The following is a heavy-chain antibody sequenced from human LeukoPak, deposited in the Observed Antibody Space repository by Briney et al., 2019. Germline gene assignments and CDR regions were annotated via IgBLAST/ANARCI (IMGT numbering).Heavy chain of an antibody. D-gene: IGHD3-22*01. CDR1: GGSISNYY. J-gene: IGHJ4*02. CDR2: IYNSGST. CDR3: ARGGKNYYYDSSGYYSYYFDY. V-gene: IGHV4-59*01. Sequence: PSETLSLTCTVSGGSISNYYWTWIRQPPGKGLEWIGYIYNSGSTNYNPSLKSRVTISVDTSKNQFSLKLSSVTAADTAVYYCARGGKNYYYDSSGYYSYYFDYWGQGTLVTVSS.